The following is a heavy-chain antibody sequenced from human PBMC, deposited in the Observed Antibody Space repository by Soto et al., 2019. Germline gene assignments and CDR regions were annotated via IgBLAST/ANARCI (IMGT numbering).Heavy chain of an antibody. V-gene: IGHV4-4*02. CDR3: ARDLNNGSGSWD. Sequence: QVQLQESGPGLLKPSGTLSLTCTVSGGSISSGNWFSWVRQSPGKGLEWIGEISHSGSTNYKPSLKSRVTISIAKSKNQLSLSLISVTGADTDGYYCARDLNNGSGSWDWGQGTIVTVSS. CDR2: ISHSGST. J-gene: IGHJ3*01. D-gene: IGHD3-10*01. CDR1: GGSISSGNW.